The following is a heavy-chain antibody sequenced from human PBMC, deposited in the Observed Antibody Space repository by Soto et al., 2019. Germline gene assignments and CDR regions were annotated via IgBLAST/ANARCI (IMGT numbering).Heavy chain of an antibody. J-gene: IGHJ3*01. CDR3: AREGKEISTRGGWNAFDL. CDR2: IYASGST. CDR1: GGSIRGADYF. D-gene: IGHD2-15*01. Sequence: QVQLQESGPGLVKPSQTLSLTCTVSGGSIRGADYFWSWIRQHPGKGLEWIGYIYASGSTYTNPSLKSRVTISVDTSQNQFSLNLTSVTAADTAVYYCAREGKEISTRGGWNAFDLWGQGTKVSVSS. V-gene: IGHV4-31*03.